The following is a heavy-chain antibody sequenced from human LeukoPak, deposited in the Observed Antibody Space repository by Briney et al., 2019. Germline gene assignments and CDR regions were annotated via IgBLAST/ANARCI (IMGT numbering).Heavy chain of an antibody. D-gene: IGHD3-22*01. CDR3: ARGGYDSSGYYLDWFDP. V-gene: IGHV3-74*01. Sequence: GGSLRLSCAASGFTFSSYWMHWVRQAPGKGLVWVSRINSDGSSTSYADSVKGRFTISRDNAKNTLYLQMNSLRAEDTAVYYCARGGYDSSGYYLDWFDPWGQGTLVTVSS. CDR1: GFTFSSYW. J-gene: IGHJ5*02. CDR2: INSDGSST.